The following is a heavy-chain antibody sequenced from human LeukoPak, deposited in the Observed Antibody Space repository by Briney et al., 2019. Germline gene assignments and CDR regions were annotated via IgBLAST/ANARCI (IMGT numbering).Heavy chain of an antibody. Sequence: PSETLSLTCTVSGGSISSGGYYWSWIRQHPGKGLEWIGYIYYSGSTYYNPSLKSRVTISVDTSKNQFSLKLSSVTAADTAVYYCARSEMATNAVDYWGQGTLVTVSS. V-gene: IGHV4-31*03. CDR1: GGSISSGGYY. CDR3: ARSEMATNAVDY. CDR2: IYYSGST. D-gene: IGHD5-24*01. J-gene: IGHJ4*02.